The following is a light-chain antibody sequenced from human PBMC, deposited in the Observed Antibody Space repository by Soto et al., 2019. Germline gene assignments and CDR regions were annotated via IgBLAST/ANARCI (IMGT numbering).Light chain of an antibody. CDR2: TAS. J-gene: IGKJ2*03. V-gene: IGKV1-39*01. Sequence: DIQMTQSPSSLSASVGDRVTITCRASQNIDNYLNWYHQKPGKAPGLLIFTASSLQSGVPSRFAGSGSGTHFTLTISSLQPEDIGAYYCQQSLSTPIYSFGQGTKV. CDR3: QQSLSTPIYS. CDR1: QNIDNY.